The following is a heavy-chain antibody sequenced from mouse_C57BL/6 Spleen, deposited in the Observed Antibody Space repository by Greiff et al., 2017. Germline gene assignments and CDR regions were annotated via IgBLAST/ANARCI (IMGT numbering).Heavy chain of an antibody. CDR2: IYPGSGST. D-gene: IGHD1-1*01. V-gene: IGHV1-55*01. Sequence: VQLQQPGAELVKPGASVKMSCKASGYTFTSYWITWVKQRPGQGLEWIGDIYPGSGSTNYNEKFKSKATLTVDTSSSTAYMQLSSLTSEDSAVYYCARGDYGSSHYYAMDYWGQGTSVTVSS. J-gene: IGHJ4*01. CDR1: GYTFTSYW. CDR3: ARGDYGSSHYYAMDY.